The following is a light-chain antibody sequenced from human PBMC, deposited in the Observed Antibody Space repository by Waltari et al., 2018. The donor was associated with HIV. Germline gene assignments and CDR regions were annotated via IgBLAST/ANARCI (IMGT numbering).Light chain of an antibody. CDR1: SSDVGSFNY. J-gene: IGLJ2*01. CDR2: QVR. V-gene: IGLV2-14*01. Sequence: QSALTQPASVSGSPGQSVTIPCTGTSSDVGSFNYVSWYQPHPGKVPTLMIYQVRNRPSGISDRFSGSKSGNTASLIISGLQAEDEADYYCCSAVGNDVDVLFGGGTKLTVL. CDR3: CSAVGNDVDVL.